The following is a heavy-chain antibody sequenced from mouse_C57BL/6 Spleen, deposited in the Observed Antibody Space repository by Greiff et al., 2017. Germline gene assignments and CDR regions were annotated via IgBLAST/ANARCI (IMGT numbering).Heavy chain of an antibody. CDR2: IYPYNGVS. CDR3: ARGEGNYLNWYFDV. Sequence: EVQLQQSGPELVKPGASVKISCKASGYSFTGYYMHWVKQSHGNILDWIGYIYPYNGVSSYNQKFKGKATLTVDKSSSTAYMELRSLTSEDSAVDYGARGEGNYLNWYFDVWGTGTTVTVSS. D-gene: IGHD2-1*01. V-gene: IGHV1-31*01. CDR1: GYSFTGYY. J-gene: IGHJ1*03.